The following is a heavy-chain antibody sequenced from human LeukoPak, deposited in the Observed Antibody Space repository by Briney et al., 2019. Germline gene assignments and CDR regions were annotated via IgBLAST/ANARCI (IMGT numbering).Heavy chain of an antibody. Sequence: ASVKVSCKASGYTFTGYYMHWVRQAPGQGLEWMGWINPNSGGTNYAQKFHGRVTMTRDTSISTAYMELSRLRSDDTAVYYCARDHGDYAVGHDTFDVWGQGTKVTVSS. J-gene: IGHJ3*01. CDR2: INPNSGGT. CDR1: GYTFTGYY. V-gene: IGHV1-2*02. CDR3: ARDHGDYAVGHDTFDV. D-gene: IGHD2-2*01.